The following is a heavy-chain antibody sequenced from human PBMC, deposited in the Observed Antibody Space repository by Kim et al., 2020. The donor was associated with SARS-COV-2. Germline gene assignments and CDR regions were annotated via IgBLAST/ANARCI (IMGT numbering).Heavy chain of an antibody. J-gene: IGHJ4*02. V-gene: IGHV3-53*01. D-gene: IGHD3-10*01. Sequence: DHVKGRFTIPRDNSKNTLYLQMNSLRAEDTAVYYCARGELLWFGETPLGYWGQGTLVTVSS. CDR3: ARGELLWFGETPLGY.